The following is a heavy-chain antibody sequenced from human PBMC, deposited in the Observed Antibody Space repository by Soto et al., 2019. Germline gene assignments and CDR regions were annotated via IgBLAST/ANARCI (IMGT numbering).Heavy chain of an antibody. V-gene: IGHV3-23*01. D-gene: IGHD6-13*01. J-gene: IGHJ4*02. CDR3: AKQSPYSNSWYDIDY. Sequence: EVQLLESGGGLVQPGGSLRLSCAASGFTFSTYAMNWVRQAPGMGLERVLGISGSGGSTHYADAVKGRFTISRDNSKNTLYLQMNSLRAEDTAVYYCAKQSPYSNSWYDIDYWGQGTLVIVST. CDR1: GFTFSTYA. CDR2: ISGSGGST.